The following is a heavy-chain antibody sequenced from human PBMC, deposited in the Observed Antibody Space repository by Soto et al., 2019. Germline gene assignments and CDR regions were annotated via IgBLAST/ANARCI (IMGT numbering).Heavy chain of an antibody. D-gene: IGHD3-16*01. V-gene: IGHV4-31*03. Sequence: PSETLSLTCTVSGGSISSGGYYWSWIRQHPGKGLEWIGYIYYSGSTYYNPSLKSRVTISVDTSKNQFSLKLSSVTAADTAVYYCARGGGLDYDYVWGSPALDYWGQGTLVTVSS. CDR2: IYYSGST. CDR3: ARGGGLDYDYVWGSPALDY. CDR1: GGSISSGGYY. J-gene: IGHJ4*02.